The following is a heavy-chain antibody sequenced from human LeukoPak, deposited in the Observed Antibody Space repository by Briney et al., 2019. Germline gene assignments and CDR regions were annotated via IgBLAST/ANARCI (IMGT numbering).Heavy chain of an antibody. J-gene: IGHJ4*02. CDR2: INPSGGST. CDR3: ARDRSPAPGRSYGRGHFDY. D-gene: IGHD5-18*01. V-gene: IGHV1-46*01. Sequence: ASVKVSCKASGYTFTSYYMHWVRQAPGQGLEWMGIINPSGGSTSYAQKFQGRVTVTRDTSISTAYMELSRLRSDDTAVYYCARDRSPAPGRSYGRGHFDYWGQGTLVTVSS. CDR1: GYTFTSYY.